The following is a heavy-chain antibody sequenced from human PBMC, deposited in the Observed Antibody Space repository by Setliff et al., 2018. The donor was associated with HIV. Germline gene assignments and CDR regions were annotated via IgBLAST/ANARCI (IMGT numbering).Heavy chain of an antibody. CDR2: IYSTGST. V-gene: IGHV4-61*02. CDR1: GDSISSGNYY. Sequence: SETLSLTCTFSGDSISSGNYYWSWIRQPAGKGLEWIGRIYSTGSTNYNPSLKSRVTISSDTSKNLFSLKLTTLTAADAAVYYCTRDTGYIFPGYRPHWYFDLWGRGTLVTVSS. J-gene: IGHJ2*01. CDR3: TRDTGYIFPGYRPHWYFDL. D-gene: IGHD3-9*01.